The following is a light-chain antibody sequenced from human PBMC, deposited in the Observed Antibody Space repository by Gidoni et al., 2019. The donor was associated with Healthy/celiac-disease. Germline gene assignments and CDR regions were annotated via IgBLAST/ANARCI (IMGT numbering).Light chain of an antibody. CDR2: GKN. J-gene: IGLJ2*01. V-gene: IGLV3-19*01. CDR3: NSRDSSGNPV. CDR1: SLRSYY. Sequence: SSELTQDPAVSVALGQTVRITCQGDSLRSYYASWYQQKPGQAPVLVIYGKNNRLSGIPDRFSGSSSGNTASLTITGAQAEDEADYYCNSRDSSGNPVFGGGTKLTVL.